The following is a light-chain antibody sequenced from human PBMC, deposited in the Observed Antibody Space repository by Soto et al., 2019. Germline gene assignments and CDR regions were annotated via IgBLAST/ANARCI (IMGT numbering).Light chain of an antibody. V-gene: IGKV3-20*01. Sequence: EIVMTQSPATLSVSPGERATLSCRASQSVSSNLAWYQQKPGQAPRLLIYGASSRATGIPGRFSASGSGTNFTLIISRLEPEDLAVYYCQQYGSSPWTFGQGTKVDI. CDR1: QSVSSN. CDR2: GAS. J-gene: IGKJ1*01. CDR3: QQYGSSPWT.